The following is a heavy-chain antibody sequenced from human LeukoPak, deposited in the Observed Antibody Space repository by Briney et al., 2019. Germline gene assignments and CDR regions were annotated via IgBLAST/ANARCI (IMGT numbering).Heavy chain of an antibody. J-gene: IGHJ5*02. CDR1: GFTFSSYA. V-gene: IGHV3-23*01. CDR2: ISGSGGST. Sequence: GGSLRLSCAASGFTFSSYAMSWVRQAPGKGLGWVSAISGSGGSTYYADSVKGRFTISRDNAKNSLYLQMNSLRAEDTAVYYCARAVGEQWLVPVPNWFDPWGQGTLVTVSS. CDR3: ARAVGEQWLVPVPNWFDP. D-gene: IGHD6-19*01.